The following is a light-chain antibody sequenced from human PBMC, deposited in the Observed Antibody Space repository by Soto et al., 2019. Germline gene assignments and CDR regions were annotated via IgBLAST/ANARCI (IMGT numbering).Light chain of an antibody. CDR1: QTISPY. CDR3: QQSFSSLLS. Sequence: DIQMTQSPSSLSASVGDRVTITCRASQTISPYVTWYQQKPGKAPKALISDASTLQSGVPSRCSGSGSGTDFTLIISSLQPEDIATYYCQQSFSSLLSFGGGTQVEIK. J-gene: IGKJ4*01. CDR2: DAS. V-gene: IGKV1-39*01.